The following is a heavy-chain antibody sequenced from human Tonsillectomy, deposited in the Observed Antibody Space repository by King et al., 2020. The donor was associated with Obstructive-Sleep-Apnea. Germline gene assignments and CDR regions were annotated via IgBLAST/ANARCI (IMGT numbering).Heavy chain of an antibody. Sequence: VQLVESGGGLVQPGGSLRLSCAASGFTFSSYWMSWVRQAPGKGLEWVANIKQDGSEKYYVDSVKGRFTISRDNAKNSLYLQMNSLRAEDKAVYYCARVRRGDVDIDGTMSFYCFDLWGQGTLVTVSS. D-gene: IGHD5-12*01. CDR2: IKQDGSEK. J-gene: IGHJ5*02. CDR1: GFTFSSYW. CDR3: ARVRRGDVDIDGTMSFYCFDL. V-gene: IGHV3-7*01.